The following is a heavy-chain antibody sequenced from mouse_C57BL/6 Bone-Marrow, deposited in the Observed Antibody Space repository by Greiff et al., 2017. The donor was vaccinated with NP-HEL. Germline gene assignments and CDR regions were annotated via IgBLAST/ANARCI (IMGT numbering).Heavy chain of an antibody. CDR1: GYTFTDYY. V-gene: IGHV1-26*01. J-gene: IGHJ2*01. CDR3: ERWGTRGYFDY. CDR2: INPNNGGT. D-gene: IGHD3-3*01. Sequence: VQLQQSGPELVKPGASVKISCKASGYTFTDYYMNWVKQSHGKSLEWIGDINPNNGGTSYNQKFKGKATLTVDKSSSTAYMELRSLTSEDSAVYYCERWGTRGYFDYWGQGTTLTVSS.